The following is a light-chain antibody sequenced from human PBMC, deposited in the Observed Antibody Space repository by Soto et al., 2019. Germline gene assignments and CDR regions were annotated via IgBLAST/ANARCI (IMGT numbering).Light chain of an antibody. CDR2: AAS. CDR1: QGISSY. Sequence: IQMTQSPSSLSASTGDRVTITCRASQGISSYLAWYQQKPGKAPKLLIYAASTLQSGVPSRFSGSGSGTDFTLTISCLQSEDFATYYCQQYYGYPFTFGPGTKVDIK. J-gene: IGKJ3*01. CDR3: QQYYGYPFT. V-gene: IGKV1-8*01.